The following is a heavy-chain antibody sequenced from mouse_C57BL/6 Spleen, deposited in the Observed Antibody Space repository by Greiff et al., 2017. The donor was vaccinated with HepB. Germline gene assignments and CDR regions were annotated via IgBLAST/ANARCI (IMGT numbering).Heavy chain of an antibody. V-gene: IGHV1-15*01. CDR1: GYTFTDYE. D-gene: IGHD1-1*01. CDR3: TRSDYYYGSSHFDY. J-gene: IGHJ2*01. CDR2: IDPETGGT. Sequence: VQLQESGAELVRPGASVTLSCKASGYTFTDYEMHWVKQTPVHGLEWIGAIDPETGGTAYNQKFKGKAILTADKSSSTAYMELRSLTSEDSAVYYCTRSDYYYGSSHFDYWGQGTTLTVSS.